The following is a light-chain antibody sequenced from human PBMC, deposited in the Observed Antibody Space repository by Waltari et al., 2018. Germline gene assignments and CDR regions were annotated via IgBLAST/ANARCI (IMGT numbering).Light chain of an antibody. CDR1: SIGRKT. Sequence: SYVLTQPPSLSVAPGRTARLTCGGDSIGRKTVHWYQQKPGQAPLLGVYGESDRPSGTPERLSGSNAGNTAALTISRVETGDEADYYCQVWDTNIDQGVFGGGTRLTVL. CDR3: QVWDTNIDQGV. CDR2: GES. V-gene: IGLV3-21*03. J-gene: IGLJ3*02.